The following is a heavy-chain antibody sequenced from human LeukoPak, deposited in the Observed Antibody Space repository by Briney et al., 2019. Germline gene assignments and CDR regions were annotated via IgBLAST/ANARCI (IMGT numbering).Heavy chain of an antibody. J-gene: IGHJ5*02. D-gene: IGHD6-13*01. Sequence: GASVKVSCKASGYTFTSYGISWVRQAPGPGLEWMGWISAYNGNTTYAQTLHGRVTMTTDTSPSTAYMELRSLRSDDTAVYYCARDEYGTAAAGDNWFDPWGQGTLVTVSS. CDR1: GYTFTSYG. CDR2: ISAYNGNT. V-gene: IGHV1-18*01. CDR3: ARDEYGTAAAGDNWFDP.